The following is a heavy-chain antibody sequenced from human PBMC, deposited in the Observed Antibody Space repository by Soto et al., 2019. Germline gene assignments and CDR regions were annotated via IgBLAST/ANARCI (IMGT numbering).Heavy chain of an antibody. CDR2: FDPEDGET. J-gene: IGHJ6*03. V-gene: IGHV1-24*01. CDR1: GYTLTELS. D-gene: IGHD2-15*01. Sequence: ASVKVSCKVSGYTLTELSMHWVRQAPGKGLEWMGGFDPEDGETIYAQKFQGRVTMTEDTSADTAYMELSSLRSEDTAVYYCATRLLSPDYYHYYHLYVWGKGTTVTGSS. CDR3: ATRLLSPDYYHYYHLYV.